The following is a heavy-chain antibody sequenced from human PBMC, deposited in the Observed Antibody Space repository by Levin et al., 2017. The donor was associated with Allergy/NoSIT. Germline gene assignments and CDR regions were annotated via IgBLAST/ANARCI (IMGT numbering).Heavy chain of an antibody. J-gene: IGHJ3*02. V-gene: IGHV6-1*01. CDR2: TYYRSKWYN. D-gene: IGHD6-13*01. CDR3: ARASSSCAHPHDAFDI. Sequence: SQTLSLTCAISGDSVSSNSAAWNWIRQSPSRGLEWLGRTYYRSKWYNDYAVSVKSRITINPDTSKNQFSLQLNSVTPEDTAVYYCARASSSCAHPHDAFDIWGQGTMVTVSS. CDR1: GDSVSSNSAA.